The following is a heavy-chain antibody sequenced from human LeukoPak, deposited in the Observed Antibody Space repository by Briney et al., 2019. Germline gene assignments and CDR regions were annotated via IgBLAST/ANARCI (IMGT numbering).Heavy chain of an antibody. J-gene: IGHJ4*02. CDR1: GYTFTSYG. CDR3: ARVHVDYGDYVDYFDY. D-gene: IGHD4-17*01. CDR2: ISAYNGNT. V-gene: IGHV1-18*01. Sequence: ASVKVSCKASGYTFTSYGISWVRQAPGQGLEWMGWISAYNGNTNYAQKLQGRVTMTTDTSTSTAYMELRSLRSDDTAVYYCARVHVDYGDYVDYFDYWGQGTLVTVSS.